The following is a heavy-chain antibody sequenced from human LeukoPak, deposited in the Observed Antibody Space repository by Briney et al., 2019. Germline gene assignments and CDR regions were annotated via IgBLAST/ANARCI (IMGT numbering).Heavy chain of an antibody. V-gene: IGHV3-33*03. CDR2: IWHDGDTT. J-gene: IGHJ4*02. D-gene: IGHD1-1*01. CDR1: GFTFNNYG. Sequence: GGSLRLSCAASGFTFNNYGMHWVRQAPGKGLEWVAVIWHDGDTTFYADSVKGRFTISRDKSKNTLYLEMNSLRAEDTALYYCVKDSTARASNLPDYWGQGTLVTVSS. CDR3: VKDSTARASNLPDY.